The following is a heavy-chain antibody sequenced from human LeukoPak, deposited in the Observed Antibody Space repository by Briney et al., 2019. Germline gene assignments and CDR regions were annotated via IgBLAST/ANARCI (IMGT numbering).Heavy chain of an antibody. J-gene: IGHJ4*02. CDR2: INHGGST. CDR1: GGSFSGYY. CDR3: ARGQYDFWKGHVIDY. D-gene: IGHD3-3*01. V-gene: IGHV4-34*01. Sequence: PSETLSLTCAVYGGSFSGYYWSWIRQPPGKGLEWIGEINHGGSTNYNPSLKSRLTISVDTSKNQSSLKLTSVTAADTAVYYCARGQYDFWKGHVIDYWGQGTLVTVSS.